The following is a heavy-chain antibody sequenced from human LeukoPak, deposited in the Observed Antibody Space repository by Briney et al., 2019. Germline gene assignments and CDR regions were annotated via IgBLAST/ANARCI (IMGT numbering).Heavy chain of an antibody. J-gene: IGHJ3*02. CDR2: INPNSGDT. V-gene: IGHV1-2*06. CDR3: AKVREVGTNIEVVVVDTSGAFDM. D-gene: IGHD2-15*01. CDR1: GYTFTGYY. Sequence: ASVKVSCKASGYTFTGYYIDWVRQAPGQGLEWMGRINPNSGDTNFAQKFQGRVTLTRDTSISTSYMELSSLRSDDTAVYFCAKVREVGTNIEVVVVDTSGAFDMWGQGTMVTVSS.